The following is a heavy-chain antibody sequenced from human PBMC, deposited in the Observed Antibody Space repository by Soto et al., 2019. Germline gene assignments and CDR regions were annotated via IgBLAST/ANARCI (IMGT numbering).Heavy chain of an antibody. D-gene: IGHD1-20*01. V-gene: IGHV1-2*04. J-gene: IGHJ4*02. Sequence: ASVKVSCKASGYTFTGYYMHWVRQAPGQGLEWMGWINPNSGGTNYAQKFQGWVTMTRDTSISTAYMELSRLRSDDTAVYYCARATWINSQGRPRTSYYFDYWGQGTLVTVSS. CDR3: ARATWINSQGRPRTSYYFDY. CDR1: GYTFTGYY. CDR2: INPNSGGT.